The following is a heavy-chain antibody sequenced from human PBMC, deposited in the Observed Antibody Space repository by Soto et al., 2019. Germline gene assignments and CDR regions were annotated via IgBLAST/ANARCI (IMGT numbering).Heavy chain of an antibody. CDR1: GGFLSESY. D-gene: IGHD3-16*01. Sequence: PSETLSLTSAVYGGFLSESYWTWIRQPPGKGLEWIGEINHVGGTNYNPSLKSRVTMSVDTSQNQFSLRLISVTAADTAMYFCVRIRYQLPSSVLWLDPWGQGTPVTSPQ. CDR3: VRIRYQLPSSVLWLDP. V-gene: IGHV4-34*01. CDR2: INHVGGT. J-gene: IGHJ5*02.